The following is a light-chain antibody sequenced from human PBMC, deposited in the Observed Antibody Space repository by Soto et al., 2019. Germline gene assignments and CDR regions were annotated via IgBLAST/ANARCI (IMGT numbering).Light chain of an antibody. J-gene: IGLJ1*01. CDR2: EAT. V-gene: IGLV2-23*01. CDR3: SSYTDTTTYV. Sequence: QSALAQPAYVSGSPGQSITISCTGTSRDVENYRLISWYQHHPGKVPKVVIFEATKRPSGVSTRFSGSKSGNTASLTISGLQAEDEADYYCSSYTDTTTYVFGSGTKLTVL. CDR1: SRDVENYRL.